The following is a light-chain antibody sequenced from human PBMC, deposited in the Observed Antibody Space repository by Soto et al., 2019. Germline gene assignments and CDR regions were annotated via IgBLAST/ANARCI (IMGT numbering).Light chain of an antibody. V-gene: IGLV2-11*01. CDR2: DVS. Sequence: QSVLTQPRSVSGSPGQSVTISCTGTSCDVGGYNYVSWYQQHPGKAPKLMIYDVSKRPSGVTDRFSGSKSGNTASLTFSGLQAEDEADYYCCSYAGSYTLVFGGGTQLTVL. J-gene: IGLJ2*01. CDR1: SCDVGGYNY. CDR3: CSYAGSYTLV.